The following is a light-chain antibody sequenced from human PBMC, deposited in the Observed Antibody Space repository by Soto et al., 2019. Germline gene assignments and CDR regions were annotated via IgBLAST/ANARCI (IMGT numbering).Light chain of an antibody. CDR3: QHYSNGTPT. CDR2: YAS. Sequence: EMVMTQSPATLSVSPGERGTLSCRASESVHRNLAWYQQKPGQGPSLLIYYASTRATGIPDRFPVSGSGTEFPLPISSLRSEDFGVYNCQHYSNGTPTFGPGTNV. V-gene: IGKV3-15*01. J-gene: IGKJ3*01. CDR1: ESVHRN.